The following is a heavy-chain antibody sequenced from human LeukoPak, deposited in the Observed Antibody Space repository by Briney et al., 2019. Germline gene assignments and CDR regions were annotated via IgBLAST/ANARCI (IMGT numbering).Heavy chain of an antibody. CDR2: IYSGSST. CDR1: GFTVSNNY. Sequence: GGSLRLSCAASGFTVSNNYMSWVRQAPGKGLEWVSVIYSGSSTYYADSVKGRFTISRDNSKNTLYLQMNSLRAEDTAVYYCAGSAVSSSWSFNYHGSDYWGQGTLVAVSS. CDR3: AGSAVSSSWSFNYHGSDY. V-gene: IGHV3-53*05. D-gene: IGHD6-13*01. J-gene: IGHJ4*02.